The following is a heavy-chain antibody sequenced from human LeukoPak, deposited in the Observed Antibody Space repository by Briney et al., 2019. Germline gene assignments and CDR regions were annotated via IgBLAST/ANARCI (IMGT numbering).Heavy chain of an antibody. J-gene: IGHJ6*03. CDR2: IKKDASEK. CDR3: AKAGIVGATGYYYYYMDV. D-gene: IGHD1-26*01. Sequence: GGSLRLSCGASGFSISSHNMNWVRQAPGKGLEWVANIKKDASEKYYVDSVKGRFTISRDNSKNTLYLQMNSLRAEDTAVYYCAKAGIVGATGYYYYYMDVWGKGTTVTVSS. V-gene: IGHV3-7*03. CDR1: GFSISSHN.